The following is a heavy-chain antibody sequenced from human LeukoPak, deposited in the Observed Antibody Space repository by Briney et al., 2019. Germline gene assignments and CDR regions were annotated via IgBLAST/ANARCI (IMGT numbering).Heavy chain of an antibody. CDR1: GGSFSGYY. CDR2: INHSGST. D-gene: IGHD6-19*01. J-gene: IGHJ4*02. CDR3: ARGYSSVY. Sequence: ASETLSLTCAVYGGSFSGYYWSWIRQPPGKGLEWIGEINHSGSTNHNPSLKSRVTISVDTSKNQFSLKLSSVTTADTAVYYCARGYSSVYWGQGTLVTVSS. V-gene: IGHV4-34*01.